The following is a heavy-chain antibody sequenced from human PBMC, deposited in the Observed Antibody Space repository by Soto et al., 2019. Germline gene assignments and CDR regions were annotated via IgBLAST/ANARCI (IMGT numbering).Heavy chain of an antibody. J-gene: IGHJ4*02. V-gene: IGHV4-34*01. CDR2: INNSGST. Sequence: SETLSLTCAVHGGSFRGYHWTWIRQPPGKGLEWIGEINNSGSTNDNPSLKSRVTISRDTSKNQFSLSLSSVTAADTAIYYCARGGYTSGWFRFWGQGILVTISS. CDR1: GGSFRGYH. D-gene: IGHD6-19*01. CDR3: ARGGYTSGWFRF.